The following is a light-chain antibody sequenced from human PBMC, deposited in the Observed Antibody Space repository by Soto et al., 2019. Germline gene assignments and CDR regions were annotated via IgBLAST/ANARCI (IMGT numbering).Light chain of an antibody. CDR1: QSVGNN. CDR3: QQYNRWLT. V-gene: IGKV3-15*01. CDR2: SAS. Sequence: ETVMTQSPATLSVSPGERATLSCRASQSVGNNFAWYQQKPGQAPRLLIYSASTRATGVPARFSGSGSETEFTPTISSLQSEDFAVYYCQQYNRWLTFGGGPKVEIK. J-gene: IGKJ4*01.